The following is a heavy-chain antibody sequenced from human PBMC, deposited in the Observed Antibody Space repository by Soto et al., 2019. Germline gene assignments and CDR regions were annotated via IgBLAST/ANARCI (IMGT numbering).Heavy chain of an antibody. V-gene: IGHV3-21*01. Sequence: GSLRLSCAASGFTFSSYSMNWVRQAPGKGLEWVSSISSSSSYIYYADSVKGRFTISRDNAKNSLYLQMNSLRVEDTAVYYCASSAGSGSYYYYYGMDVWGQGTTVTVSS. J-gene: IGHJ6*02. CDR1: GFTFSSYS. D-gene: IGHD1-26*01. CDR2: ISSSSSYI. CDR3: ASSAGSGSYYYYYGMDV.